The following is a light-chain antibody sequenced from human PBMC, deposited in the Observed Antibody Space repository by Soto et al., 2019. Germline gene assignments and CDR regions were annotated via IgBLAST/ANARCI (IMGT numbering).Light chain of an antibody. V-gene: IGKV1-5*01. CDR3: QQYNSYLFT. Sequence: DIQMTQSPSTLSASLGDRVTITCRASQSISSGLAWYQQKPGKAPKLLIYDASSLESGVPSRFSGSGSGTEFTLTISRLQPDDFASYYCQQYNSYLFTFGPGTKVDIK. CDR1: QSISSG. J-gene: IGKJ3*01. CDR2: DAS.